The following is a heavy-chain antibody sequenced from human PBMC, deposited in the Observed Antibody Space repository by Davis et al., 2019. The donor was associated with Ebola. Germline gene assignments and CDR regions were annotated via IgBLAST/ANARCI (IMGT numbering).Heavy chain of an antibody. CDR1: GYTFTRFA. V-gene: IGHV1-3*01. Sequence: AASVKVSCKAYGYTFTRFAIHWVRQAPGQRLEWMGWINAGNGNTIYSQNFQGRVTITRDTSASTVYMELSSLRSEDTAVYYCAGNSVTTRLDYYGMDVWGQGITVTVSS. D-gene: IGHD4-17*01. CDR2: INAGNGNT. J-gene: IGHJ6*02. CDR3: AGNSVTTRLDYYGMDV.